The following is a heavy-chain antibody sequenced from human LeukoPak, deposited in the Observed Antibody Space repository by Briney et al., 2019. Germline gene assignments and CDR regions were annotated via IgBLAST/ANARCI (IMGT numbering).Heavy chain of an antibody. CDR3: ARARSSGGY. Sequence: ASXKVSCXASGYTFTGYYMHWVGQAAGKGGEGMGRINPNRGGTNYAQKFQGRVTMNRDTSISTAYMELSRLRSDDTAVYYCARARSSGGYWGQGTLVTVSS. CDR2: INPNRGGT. CDR1: GYTFTGYY. J-gene: IGHJ4*02. V-gene: IGHV1-2*06. D-gene: IGHD3-10*01.